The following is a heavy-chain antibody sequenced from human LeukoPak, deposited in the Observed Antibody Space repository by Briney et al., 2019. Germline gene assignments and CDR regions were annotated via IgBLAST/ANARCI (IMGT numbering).Heavy chain of an antibody. V-gene: IGHV5-51*01. CDR3: AKWGERQVVLGGNWFDP. CDR1: GYSFTSHW. D-gene: IGHD3-16*01. CDR2: IYPGDSDT. Sequence: GESLKISCKGSGYSFTSHWIAWVRQMPGKGLEWMGIIYPGDSDTRYSPSFQGQVTISADKSISTAYLQWSSLKASDTAMYYCAKWGERQVVLGGNWFDPWGQGTLVTVSS. J-gene: IGHJ5*02.